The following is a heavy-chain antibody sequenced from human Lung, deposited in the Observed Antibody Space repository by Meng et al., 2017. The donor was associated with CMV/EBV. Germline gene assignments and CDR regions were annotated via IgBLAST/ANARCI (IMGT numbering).Heavy chain of an antibody. CDR3: ARKAIAVADPFDS. J-gene: IGHJ4*02. Sequence: CTVSGGSVSSGSSYWSWIRQPPGKGLEWIGYIYYSGRTNYKPSLKSRVTISVDTSKNHFSLRLSSVTAADTAVYYCARKAIAVADPFDSWGQGTLVT. V-gene: IGHV4-61*03. CDR1: GGSVSSGSSY. CDR2: IYYSGRT. D-gene: IGHD6-19*01.